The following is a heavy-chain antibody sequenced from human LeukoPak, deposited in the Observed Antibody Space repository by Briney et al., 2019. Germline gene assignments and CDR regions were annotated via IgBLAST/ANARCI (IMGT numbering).Heavy chain of an antibody. CDR1: GGSISNSNNY. CDR3: ARHEQWLVRLAY. D-gene: IGHD6-19*01. J-gene: IGHJ4*02. CDR2: FYYSGST. V-gene: IGHV4-39*01. Sequence: SETLSVTCTVSGGSISNSNNYWGWIRQPPGRGLEWIGSFYYSGSTYYNPSLKSRVTISVDTSKNQFSLKVTSVSAADTAVYYCARHEQWLVRLAYWGQGTLVTVSS.